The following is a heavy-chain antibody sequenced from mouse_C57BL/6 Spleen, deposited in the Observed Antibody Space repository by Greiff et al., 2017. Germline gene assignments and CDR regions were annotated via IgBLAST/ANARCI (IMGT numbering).Heavy chain of an antibody. J-gene: IGHJ4*01. CDR1: GYTFTSYW. CDR3: ARDDSYAMDY. Sequence: VQLQQPGAELVKPGASVKLSCKASGYTFTSYWMHWVKQRPGRGLEWIGRIDPNSGGTKYNEKFKSKATLTVDKPSSTAYMQLSSLTSADSAVYYCARDDSYAMDYWGQGTSVTVSS. CDR2: IDPNSGGT. V-gene: IGHV1-72*01.